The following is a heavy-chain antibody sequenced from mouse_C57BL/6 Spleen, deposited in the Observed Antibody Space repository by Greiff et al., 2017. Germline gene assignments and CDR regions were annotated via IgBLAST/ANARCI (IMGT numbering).Heavy chain of an antibody. CDR1: GYAFTNHL. CDR2: INPGSGGT. V-gene: IGHV1-54*01. CDR3: ARGYDYDYYYAMDY. J-gene: IGHJ4*01. Sequence: LQESGAELVRPGTSVKVSCKASGYAFTNHLIEWVKQRPGQGLEWIGVINPGSGGTNYNEKFKGKATLTADKSSSTAYMQLSSLTSADSAVYFCARGYDYDYYYAMDYWGQGTSVTVSS. D-gene: IGHD2-4*01.